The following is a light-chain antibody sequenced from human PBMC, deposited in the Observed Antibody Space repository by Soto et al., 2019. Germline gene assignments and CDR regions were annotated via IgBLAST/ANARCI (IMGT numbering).Light chain of an antibody. CDR2: DVN. CDR1: SSDVGAYNY. J-gene: IGLJ2*01. CDR3: SSYTTRDALV. V-gene: IGLV2-14*03. Sequence: QSVLTQPAAVSGSPGQSITISCTGTSSDVGAYNYVSWYQQHPGKAPKLMIYDVNNRPSGVSYRFSGSKSGNTASLTISGLQAEDEADYYCSSYTTRDALVFGGGTKLTV.